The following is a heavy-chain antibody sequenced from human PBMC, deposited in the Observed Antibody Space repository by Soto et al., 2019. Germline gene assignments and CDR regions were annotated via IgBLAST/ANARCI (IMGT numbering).Heavy chain of an antibody. CDR2: INHSGST. J-gene: IGHJ5*02. CDR3: AVRTVTNNWFDP. D-gene: IGHD4-17*01. Sequence: SETLSLTCAVYGGSFSGYFWSWIRQPPGKGLEWIGEINHSGSTNYNPSLKSRVTISVDTSKNQFPLKLSSGTAADTAVYYCAVRTVTNNWFDPWGQGTLVTVSS. V-gene: IGHV4-34*01. CDR1: GGSFSGYF.